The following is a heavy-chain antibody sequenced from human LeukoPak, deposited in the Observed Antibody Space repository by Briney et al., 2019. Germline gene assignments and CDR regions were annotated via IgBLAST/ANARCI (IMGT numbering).Heavy chain of an antibody. Sequence: GGSLRLSCAASGFTFSNYAASWARQPPGKGLEWFSAISGSGGSTYYADSVKGRFTISRDNSKNTLYLQMNSLRADDTAVYYCATGGSVSRLVYLDQWGPGTLVTVSS. CDR3: ATGGSVSRLVYLDQ. CDR2: ISGSGGST. V-gene: IGHV3-23*01. D-gene: IGHD2-8*01. CDR1: GFTFSNYA. J-gene: IGHJ4*02.